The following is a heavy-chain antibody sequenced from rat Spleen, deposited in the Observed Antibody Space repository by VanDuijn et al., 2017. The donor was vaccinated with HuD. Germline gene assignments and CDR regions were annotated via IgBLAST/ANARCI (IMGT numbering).Heavy chain of an antibody. CDR1: GFSLTSNG. CDR3: AGRNYGVMDA. J-gene: IGHJ4*01. CDR2: ISTGGNT. V-gene: IGHV2S12*01. D-gene: IGHD1-11*01. Sequence: QVQVKESGPGLVQPSQTLSLTCTVSGFSLTSNGVSWVRQPPGKGLEWIAAISTGGNTYYNSALKSRLSISRDTSKSQVFLKMSSLQTEDTATYYCAGRNYGVMDAWGQGASVTVSS.